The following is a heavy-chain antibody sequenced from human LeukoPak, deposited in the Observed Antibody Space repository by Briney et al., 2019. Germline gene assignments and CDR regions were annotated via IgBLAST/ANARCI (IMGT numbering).Heavy chain of an antibody. CDR3: ARDCHEYYDFWSGLPSFDY. V-gene: IGHV3-21*01. CDR1: GFTFDDYA. Sequence: GGSLRLSCAASGFTFDDYAMNWVRQAPGKGLEWVSSISSSSSYIYYADSVKGRFTISRDNAKNSLYLQMNSLRAEDTAVYYCARDCHEYYDFWSGLPSFDYWGQGTLVTVSS. J-gene: IGHJ4*02. CDR2: ISSSSSYI. D-gene: IGHD3-3*01.